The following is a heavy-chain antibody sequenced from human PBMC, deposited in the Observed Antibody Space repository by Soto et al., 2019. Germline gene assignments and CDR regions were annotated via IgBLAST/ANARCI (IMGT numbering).Heavy chain of an antibody. V-gene: IGHV3-21*01. CDR1: GFTFSSYS. CDR3: ARDWPTDTFHKNSGDAFDI. J-gene: IGHJ3*02. Sequence: GGSLRLSCAASGFTFSSYSMNWVRQAPGKGLEWVSSISSSSSYIYYADSVKGQFTISRDNAKNSLYLQMNSLRAEDTAVYYCARDWPTDTFHKNSGDAFDIWGQGTMVTVSS. D-gene: IGHD3-10*01. CDR2: ISSSSSYI.